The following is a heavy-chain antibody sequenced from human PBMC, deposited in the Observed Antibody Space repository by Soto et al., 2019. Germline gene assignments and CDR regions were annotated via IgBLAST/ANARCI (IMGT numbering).Heavy chain of an antibody. D-gene: IGHD1-26*01. CDR2: INYRGST. CDR1: GGSINSGDSY. CDR3: ARDAPGGAPY. Sequence: QVQLQESGPGLVRPSQTLSLTCTVSGGSINSGDSYWNWIRQHPEKGLEWIGYINYRGSTFYNPSLKSRIIISVDTSKNQFSLSLSSVTAADTAVYYCARDAPGGAPYWGQGTLVTVSS. J-gene: IGHJ4*02. V-gene: IGHV4-31*03.